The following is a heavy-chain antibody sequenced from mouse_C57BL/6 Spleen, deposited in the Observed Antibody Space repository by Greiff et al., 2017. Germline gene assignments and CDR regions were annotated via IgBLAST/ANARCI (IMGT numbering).Heavy chain of an antibody. CDR2: ISSGGDYI. J-gene: IGHJ2*01. Sequence: EVMLVESGEGLVKPGGSLKLSCAASGFTFSSYAMSWVRQTPEKRLEWVAYISSGGDYIYYADTVKGRFTISRDNARNTLYLQMSSLKSEDTAMYYCTRDGGGYYPYYFDYWGQGTTLTVSS. CDR3: TRDGGGYYPYYFDY. CDR1: GFTFSSYA. D-gene: IGHD2-3*01. V-gene: IGHV5-9-1*02.